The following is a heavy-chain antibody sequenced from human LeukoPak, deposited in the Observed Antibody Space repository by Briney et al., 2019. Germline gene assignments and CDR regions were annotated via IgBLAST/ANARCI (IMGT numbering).Heavy chain of an antibody. CDR3: ARVDGGYVDWFDP. V-gene: IGHV1-2*02. CDR2: INPNSGGT. J-gene: IGHJ5*02. D-gene: IGHD5-12*01. CDR1: GYTFTGYY. Sequence: ASVKVSCKASGYTFTGYYMHWVRQAPGQGLGWMGWINPNSGGTNYAQKFQGRVTMTRDTSISTAYMELSRLRSDDTAVYYCARVDGGYVDWFDPWGQGTLVTVSS.